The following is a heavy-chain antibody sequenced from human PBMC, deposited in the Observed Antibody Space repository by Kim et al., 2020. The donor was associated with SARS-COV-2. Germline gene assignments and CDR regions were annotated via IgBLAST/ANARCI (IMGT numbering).Heavy chain of an antibody. V-gene: IGHV3-30*01. J-gene: IGHJ4*02. Sequence: SVKGRFTVATDNAQNTLYLQMNSLRTEDTAVYYCARVGSGSYYGDYFEYWGQGTLLTVSS. D-gene: IGHD1-26*01. CDR3: ARVGSGSYYGDYFEY.